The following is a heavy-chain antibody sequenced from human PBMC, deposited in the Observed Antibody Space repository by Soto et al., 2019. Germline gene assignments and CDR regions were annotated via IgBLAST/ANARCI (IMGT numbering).Heavy chain of an antibody. CDR2: IIPIFGTA. D-gene: IGHD3-22*01. J-gene: IGHJ4*02. V-gene: IGHV1-69*13. CDR1: GGTFSSYA. Sequence: SVKVSCKAPGGTFSSYAISWVRQAPGQGLEWMGGIIPIFGTANYAQKFQGRVTITADESTSTAYMELSSLRSEDTAVYYCAREYYYDSSGYSPFFDYWGQGTLVTVS. CDR3: AREYYYDSSGYSPFFDY.